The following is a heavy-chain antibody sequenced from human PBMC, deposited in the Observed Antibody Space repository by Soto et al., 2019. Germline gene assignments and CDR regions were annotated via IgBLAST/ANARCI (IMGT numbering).Heavy chain of an antibody. Sequence: EVQLLESGGGLVQPGGSLRLSCAASGFTFSSYAMSWVRQAPGKGLEWVSAISGSGGSTYYADSVKGRFTISRDNSKNTLYLQMNSLRAEDTAVYYCAKAPYYDILTGSPKRRFDYWGQGTLVTVSS. CDR3: AKAPYYDILTGSPKRRFDY. CDR1: GFTFSSYA. J-gene: IGHJ4*02. V-gene: IGHV3-23*01. CDR2: ISGSGGST. D-gene: IGHD3-9*01.